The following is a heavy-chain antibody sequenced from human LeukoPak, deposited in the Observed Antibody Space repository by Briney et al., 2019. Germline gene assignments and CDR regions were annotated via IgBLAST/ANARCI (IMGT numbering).Heavy chain of an antibody. CDR1: GFTFGDYA. J-gene: IGHJ4*02. CDR2: IRHKAYGGTA. CDR3: TREDGGSSGDY. D-gene: IGHD3-10*01. V-gene: IGHV3-49*04. Sequence: GGSLRLSCTASGFTFGDYAMSWVRQAPGKGLEWVSVIRHKAYGGTAEYAASVKGRFTMSRDDSKSIAYLQIHSLKTEDTAVYYCTREDGGSSGDYWGQGTLVTVSS.